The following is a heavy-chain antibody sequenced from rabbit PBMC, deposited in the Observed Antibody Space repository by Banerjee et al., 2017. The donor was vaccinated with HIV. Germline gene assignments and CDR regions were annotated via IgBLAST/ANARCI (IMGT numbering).Heavy chain of an antibody. CDR1: GFDFSSYA. Sequence: QQQLVESGGGLVQPEGSLTLSCKASGFDFSSYAITWVRQAPGKGLEYIGYITYRGSAYYASWVNGRFTISRENTQNTLYLQLNSLTAADTATYFCARSNTYYGMDLWGPGTLVTV. V-gene: IGHV1S47*01. CDR3: ARSNTYYGMDL. CDR2: ITYRGSA. J-gene: IGHJ6*01.